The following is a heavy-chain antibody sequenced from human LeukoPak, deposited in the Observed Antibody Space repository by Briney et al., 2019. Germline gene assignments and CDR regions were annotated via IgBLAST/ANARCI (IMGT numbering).Heavy chain of an antibody. Sequence: ASVKVSCKASGYTFTSYAMHWVRQAPGQRLEWMGWINAGNGNTKYSQEFQGRVTITRDTSASTAYMELSSLRSEDMAVYYCARDYPGIAAAGTGRSYYYYYMDVWGKGTTVTVSS. D-gene: IGHD6-13*01. CDR1: GYTFTSYA. J-gene: IGHJ6*03. CDR3: ARDYPGIAAAGTGRSYYYYYMDV. V-gene: IGHV1-3*03. CDR2: INAGNGNT.